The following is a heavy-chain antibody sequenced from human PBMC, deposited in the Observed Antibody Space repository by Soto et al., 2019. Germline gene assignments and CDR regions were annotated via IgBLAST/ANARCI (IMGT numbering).Heavy chain of an antibody. Sequence: QLQLQESGSGLVKPSQTLSLTCTVSGGSINSGGYSWIWIRQPPGKGLEWIGYIYHTGNTFYNPPLQSRVTISVDQSKNQFSLRLGSVTAADTAMYYCARVERPLSTPFAYGMDVWGQGTTVTVSS. CDR2: IYHTGNT. D-gene: IGHD2-2*01. CDR1: GGSINSGGYS. CDR3: ARVERPLSTPFAYGMDV. V-gene: IGHV4-30-2*01. J-gene: IGHJ6*02.